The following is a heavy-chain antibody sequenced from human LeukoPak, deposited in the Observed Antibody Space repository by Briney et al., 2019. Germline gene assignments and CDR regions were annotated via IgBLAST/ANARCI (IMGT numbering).Heavy chain of an antibody. CDR3: ARAGLGYCSGGSCYGYYYYMDV. D-gene: IGHD2-15*01. CDR2: INPNSGGT. J-gene: IGHJ6*03. V-gene: IGHV1-2*02. CDR1: GYTFTAYY. Sequence: ASVKVSCKASGYTFTAYYIHWVRQAPGQGLEWMGWINPNSGGTNYAQKFQGRVTMTRDTSISTAYMELSRLRSDDTAVYYCARAGLGYCSGGSCYGYYYYMDVWGKGTTVTISS.